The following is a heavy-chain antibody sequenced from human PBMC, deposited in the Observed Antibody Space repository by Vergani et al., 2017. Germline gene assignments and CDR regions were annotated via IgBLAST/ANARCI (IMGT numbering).Heavy chain of an antibody. D-gene: IGHD3-22*01. Sequence: EVQLVESGGGLVQPGGSLRLSCAASGFTFSSYEMNWVRQAPGKGLEWVSYISSSGSTIYYADSVKGRFTISRDNAKNSLYLQMKSLRAEDTAVYYCARDKGSTYYYDSSGYPRVYDYWGQGTLVTVSS. V-gene: IGHV3-48*03. CDR1: GFTFSSYE. CDR3: ARDKGSTYYYDSSGYPRVYDY. J-gene: IGHJ4*02. CDR2: ISSSGSTI.